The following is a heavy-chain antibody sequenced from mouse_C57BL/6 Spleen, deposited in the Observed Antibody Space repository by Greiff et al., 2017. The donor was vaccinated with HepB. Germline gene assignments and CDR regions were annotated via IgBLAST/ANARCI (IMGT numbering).Heavy chain of an antibody. V-gene: IGHV6-3*01. CDR3: TTPRNSYYYGSSYWYFDV. D-gene: IGHD1-1*01. CDR1: GFTFSNYW. Sequence: EVKVEESGGGLVQPGGSMKLSCVASGFTFSNYWMNWVRQSPEKGLEWVAQIRLKSDNYATHYAESVKGRFTISRDDSKSSVYLQMNNLRAEDTGIYYCTTPRNSYYYGSSYWYFDVWGTGTTVTVSS. J-gene: IGHJ1*03. CDR2: IRLKSDNYAT.